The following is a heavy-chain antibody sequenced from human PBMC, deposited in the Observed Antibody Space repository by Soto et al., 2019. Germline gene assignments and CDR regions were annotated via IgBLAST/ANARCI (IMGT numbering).Heavy chain of an antibody. CDR1: GYTFTGYY. Sequence: ASVKVSCKASGYTFTGYYMHWVRQAPGQGLEWMGWINPNSGGTNYAQKFQGWVTMTRDTSISTAYMELSRLRSDDTAVYYCARAGSSGYPPDYWGQGTLVTVSS. V-gene: IGHV1-2*04. D-gene: IGHD3-22*01. CDR2: INPNSGGT. CDR3: ARAGSSGYPPDY. J-gene: IGHJ4*02.